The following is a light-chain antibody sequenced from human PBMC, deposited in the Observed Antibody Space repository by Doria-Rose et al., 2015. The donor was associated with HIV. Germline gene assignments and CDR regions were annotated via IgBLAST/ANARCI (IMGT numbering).Light chain of an antibody. J-gene: IGKJ1*01. CDR1: QSFSSTY. V-gene: IGKV3-20*01. Sequence: AQSPGTLSLSPGERATLSCRASQSFSSTYLAWYQQKPGQAPSLLIYDGSTRATGIPDRFSASGSGTDFTLTINRLEPEDFALYYCHQYGTSWTFGQGTKVEI. CDR2: DGS. CDR3: HQYGTSWT.